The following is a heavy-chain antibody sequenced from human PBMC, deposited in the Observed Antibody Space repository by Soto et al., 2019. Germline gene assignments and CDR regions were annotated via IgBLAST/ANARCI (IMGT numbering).Heavy chain of an antibody. CDR3: ASTMAASYYYYYYGMDV. D-gene: IGHD6-19*01. J-gene: IGHJ6*02. CDR2: IIPIFGTA. Sequence: QVQLVQSGAEVKKPGSSVKVSCKASGGTFSSYAISWVRQAPGQGLEWMGGIIPIFGTANYAQKFQGRVTITADKSTSTAYMELSSLRSEDTAVYYYASTMAASYYYYYYGMDVWGQGTTVTVSS. CDR1: GGTFSSYA. V-gene: IGHV1-69*06.